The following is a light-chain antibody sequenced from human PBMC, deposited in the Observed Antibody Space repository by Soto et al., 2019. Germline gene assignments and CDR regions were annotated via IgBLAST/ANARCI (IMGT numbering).Light chain of an antibody. CDR2: EVS. CDR1: TSDVGAYSF. V-gene: IGLV2-14*01. Sequence: SVLTQPRSVSGSPGQSINISCTGSTSDVGAYSFASWYQQHPGAAPKLLIHEVSDRPSGISSRFSGSKSGNTASLTISGLQTEDEADYYCSSYTSSSTLFGTGTKVTVL. CDR3: SSYTSSSTL. J-gene: IGLJ1*01.